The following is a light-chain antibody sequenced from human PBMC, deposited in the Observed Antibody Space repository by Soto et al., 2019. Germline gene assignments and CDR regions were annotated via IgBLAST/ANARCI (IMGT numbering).Light chain of an antibody. CDR1: QSVSSY. J-gene: IGKJ2*01. CDR3: LQYSTWPPLYT. V-gene: IGKV3-15*01. Sequence: ELVMTQSPATLSVSLGERVTLSCRASQSVSSYLAWYQQKPGQAPRLLISDASTRATDIPDRFSGSGSGTDFTPTISSIPSTDLAVYYCLQYSTWPPLYTFGQGTKLEIK. CDR2: DAS.